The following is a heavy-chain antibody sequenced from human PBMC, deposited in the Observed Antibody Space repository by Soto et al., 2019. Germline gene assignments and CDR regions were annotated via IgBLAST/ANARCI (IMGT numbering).Heavy chain of an antibody. D-gene: IGHD3-10*02. CDR2: IYPGDSQT. Sequence: EVQLVQSGTEVKKPGESLKISCEGSRDTFTNHWIAWVRQMPGKGLEWMGVIYPGDSQTRYSPSFEGQVTMSADMSTSTAYLQWSSLKASDPGMYYCARQGKNALLVRSGFTHGMDVWGQGTTVIVSS. V-gene: IGHV5-51*01. CDR1: RDTFTNHW. CDR3: ARQGKNALLVRSGFTHGMDV. J-gene: IGHJ6*02.